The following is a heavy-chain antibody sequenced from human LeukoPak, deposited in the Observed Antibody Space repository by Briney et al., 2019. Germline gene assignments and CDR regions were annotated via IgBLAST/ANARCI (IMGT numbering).Heavy chain of an antibody. CDR1: GFTFSSYA. V-gene: IGHV3-30-3*01. Sequence: GRSLRLSCAASGFTFSSYAMHWVRQAPGKGLEWVAAISNDESKKYYGDSVKGRFTISRDKSKNTLYLQMNSLRVEDTAVYYCARAGTRPVATVDYWGQGTLVTVSS. D-gene: IGHD5-12*01. J-gene: IGHJ4*02. CDR3: ARAGTRPVATVDY. CDR2: ISNDESKK.